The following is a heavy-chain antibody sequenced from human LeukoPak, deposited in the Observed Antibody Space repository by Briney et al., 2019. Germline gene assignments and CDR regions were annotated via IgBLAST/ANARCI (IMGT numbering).Heavy chain of an antibody. J-gene: IGHJ4*02. Sequence: GALRLSCAASGFTFSNYAMSWVRQAPGKGLEWVSAISGSGGDTFYTDSVKGRFTISRDNSKNTLYLQMKGLRAEDTAVYYCVKDSVVVAGLVNYFDYWGQGTLVTVSS. D-gene: IGHD6-19*01. CDR3: VKDSVVVAGLVNYFDY. CDR2: ISGSGGDT. V-gene: IGHV3-23*01. CDR1: GFTFSNYA.